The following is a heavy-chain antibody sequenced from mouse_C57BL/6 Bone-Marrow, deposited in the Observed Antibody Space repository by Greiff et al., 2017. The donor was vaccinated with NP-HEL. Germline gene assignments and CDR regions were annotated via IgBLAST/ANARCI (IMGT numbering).Heavy chain of an antibody. Sequence: VQLQQSGPGLVKPSQSLSLTCSVTGYSITSGYYWNWIRQFPGNKLEWMGYISYDGSNNYNPSLKNRISITRDTSKNQFFLKLNSVTTEDTATYYCAREGGYGWYFDVWGTGTTVTVSS. CDR3: AREGGYGWYFDV. CDR2: ISYDGSN. J-gene: IGHJ1*03. CDR1: GYSITSGYY. V-gene: IGHV3-6*01. D-gene: IGHD2-2*01.